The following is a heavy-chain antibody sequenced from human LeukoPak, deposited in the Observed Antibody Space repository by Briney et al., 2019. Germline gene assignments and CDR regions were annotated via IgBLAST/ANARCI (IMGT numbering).Heavy chain of an antibody. V-gene: IGHV3-30*02. CDR2: IRYDGGNK. J-gene: IGHJ4*02. Sequence: GGSLRLSCAASGFTFSSYGMHWVRQAPGKGLEWVAFIRYDGGNKYYADSVKGRFTISRDNSKNTLYLQMNSLRAEDTAVYYCAKDPRIGAAAGTGSDYWGQGTLVTVSS. D-gene: IGHD6-13*01. CDR1: GFTFSSYG. CDR3: AKDPRIGAAAGTGSDY.